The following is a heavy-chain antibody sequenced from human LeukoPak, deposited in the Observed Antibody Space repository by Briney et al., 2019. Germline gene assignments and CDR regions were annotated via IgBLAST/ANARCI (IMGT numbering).Heavy chain of an antibody. Sequence: MVLINPSGGSTSYAQKFQGRVTMTRDTSTSTVYMELSSLRSEDTAVYYCAREVGAYGMDVWGQGTTVTVSS. CDR3: AREVGAYGMDV. J-gene: IGHJ6*02. V-gene: IGHV1-46*01. CDR2: INPSGGST. D-gene: IGHD1-26*01.